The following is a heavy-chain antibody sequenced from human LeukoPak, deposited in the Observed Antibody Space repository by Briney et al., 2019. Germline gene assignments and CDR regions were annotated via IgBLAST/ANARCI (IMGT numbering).Heavy chain of an antibody. CDR3: AKDRVWLGPIAVAGRFDY. D-gene: IGHD6-19*01. J-gene: IGHJ4*02. CDR1: GFAFSGSA. CDR2: ISYDEGNT. V-gene: IGHV3-30-3*01. Sequence: GGSLRLSCVASGFAFSGSAMHWIRQAPGKGLEWVAVISYDEGNTYYAVSVKGRFIISRDNSKNTLYLQMNSLRAEDTAVYYCAKDRVWLGPIAVAGRFDYWGQGTLVTVSS.